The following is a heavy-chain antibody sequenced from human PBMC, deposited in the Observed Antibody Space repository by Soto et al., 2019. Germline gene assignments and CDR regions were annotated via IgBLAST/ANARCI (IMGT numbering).Heavy chain of an antibody. J-gene: IGHJ6*03. CDR1: GYTFTSYG. V-gene: IGHV1-18*01. D-gene: IGHD2-2*01. CDR3: ARGLGYCSSTSCYYYYYYYMDV. Sequence: GASVKVSCKASGYTFTSYGISRVRQAPGQGLEWMGWISAYNGNTNYAQKLQGRVTMTTDTSTSTAYMELRSLRSDDTAVYYCARGLGYCSSTSCYYYYYYYMDVWGKGTTVTVS. CDR2: ISAYNGNT.